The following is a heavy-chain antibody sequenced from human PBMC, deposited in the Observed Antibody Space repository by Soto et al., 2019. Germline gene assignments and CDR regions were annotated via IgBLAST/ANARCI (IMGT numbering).Heavy chain of an antibody. V-gene: IGHV3-15*01. CDR2: IKSKADGGII. J-gene: IGHJ3*01. CDR1: GFTFNNAW. Sequence: EVQLVESGGGLVKPGGSLRLSCAASGFTFNNAWMTWVRQAPGKGLEWVGRIKSKADGGIIDYAAPVRGRFTISRDDSKNTVYLQMNSLKTEDTAMYYCNTDPGGSMWDQGTMVTVSS. CDR3: NTDPGGSM.